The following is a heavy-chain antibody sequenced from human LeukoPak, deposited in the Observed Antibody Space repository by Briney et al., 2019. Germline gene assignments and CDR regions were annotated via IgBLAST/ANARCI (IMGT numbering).Heavy chain of an antibody. V-gene: IGHV4-31*03. CDR1: GGSISSGGYY. Sequence: SETLFLTCTVSGGSISSGGYYWSWVRQHPGKGLEWIGYIYYSGSTYYNPSLKSRVTISVDTSKNQFSLKLSSVTAADTAVYYCARFDYGGNLGFDYWGQGTLVIVSS. CDR3: ARFDYGGNLGFDY. J-gene: IGHJ4*02. D-gene: IGHD4-23*01. CDR2: IYYSGST.